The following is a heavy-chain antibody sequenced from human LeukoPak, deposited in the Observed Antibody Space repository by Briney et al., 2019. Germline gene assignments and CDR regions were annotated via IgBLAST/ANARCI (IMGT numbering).Heavy chain of an antibody. J-gene: IGHJ6*03. CDR3: ARADSVPAGDYHYWYMDV. D-gene: IGHD2-2*01. V-gene: IGHV1-2*02. CDR1: GFTLTDY. CDR2: IKPNSGDT. Sequence: EASVKVSCKASGFTLTDYIHWARQDPRQGLQWMGWIKPNSGDTDYAQKFQGRVTMTRDTSISTVYMELSSLRSDDTAVYYCARADSVPAGDYHYWYMDVWGKGTTVTVSS.